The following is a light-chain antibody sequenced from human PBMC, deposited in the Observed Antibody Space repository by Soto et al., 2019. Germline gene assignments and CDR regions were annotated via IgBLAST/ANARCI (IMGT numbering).Light chain of an antibody. V-gene: IGLV2-14*01. CDR1: SRDIGRYNF. CDR2: EAT. Sequence: QSALTHPASMSGSPGQSITISCPGTSRDIGRYNFVSWYQHHPGKAPKLIIYEATKRPSGVSYRFSGSKSGNTASLTISGRQAEDEADYYCTSYTSTSPYVFGAGTKVTVL. CDR3: TSYTSTSPYV. J-gene: IGLJ1*01.